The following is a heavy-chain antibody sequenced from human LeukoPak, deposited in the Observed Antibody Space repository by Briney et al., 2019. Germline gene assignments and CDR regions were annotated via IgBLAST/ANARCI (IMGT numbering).Heavy chain of an antibody. CDR1: GGSISSSSYY. CDR3: ARHNDGYYDFWSGYASAWFDP. CDR2: IYYSGST. Sequence: PSETLSLTCTVSGGSISSSSYYWGWIRQPPGKGLEWIGSIYYSGSTYYNPSLKSRVTISVDTSKNQFSLKLSSVTAADTAVYYCARHNDGYYDFWSGYASAWFDPWGQGTLVTVSS. V-gene: IGHV4-39*01. D-gene: IGHD3-3*01. J-gene: IGHJ5*02.